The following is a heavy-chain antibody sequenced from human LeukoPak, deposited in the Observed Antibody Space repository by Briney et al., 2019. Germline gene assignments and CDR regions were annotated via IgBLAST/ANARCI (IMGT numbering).Heavy chain of an antibody. CDR2: IKEDGSET. V-gene: IGHV3-7*02. D-gene: IGHD1-1*01. CDR3: ARTTYGDY. CDR1: GFTLGSYW. J-gene: IGHJ4*02. Sequence: QPGGSLRLSCAASGFTLGSYWMTWVRQAPRKGLEWAAAIKEDGSETYYVDSVKGRFTISRDNAKNSLYLQMSSLRAEDTAVYYCARTTYGDYWGQGTLVTVSS.